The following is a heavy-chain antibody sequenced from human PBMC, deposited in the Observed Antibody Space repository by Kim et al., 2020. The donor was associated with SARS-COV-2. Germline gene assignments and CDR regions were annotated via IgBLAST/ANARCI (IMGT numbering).Heavy chain of an antibody. Sequence: SETLSLTCTVSGGSISSSSYYWGWIRQPPGKGLEWIGSIYYSGSTYYNPSLKSRVTISVDTSKNQFSLKLSSVTAADTAVYYCASTWLSYFDYWGQGTLVTVSS. V-gene: IGHV4-39*01. CDR2: IYYSGST. J-gene: IGHJ4*02. D-gene: IGHD3-16*02. CDR1: GGSISSSSYY. CDR3: ASTWLSYFDY.